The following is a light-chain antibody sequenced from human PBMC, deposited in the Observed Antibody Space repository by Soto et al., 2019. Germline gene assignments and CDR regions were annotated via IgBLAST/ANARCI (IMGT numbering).Light chain of an antibody. CDR1: QGISVF. Sequence: DMQMTQSPSSLSASVGDTVNIDCRTSQGISVFLNWYRQKPGRAPELLIYAASNLHTGVSSRFSGAGSGANFTLTITSLQPDDYATYYCLQTYTRTFAFGPGTKVEIK. J-gene: IGKJ3*01. CDR2: AAS. CDR3: LQTYTRTFA. V-gene: IGKV1-39*01.